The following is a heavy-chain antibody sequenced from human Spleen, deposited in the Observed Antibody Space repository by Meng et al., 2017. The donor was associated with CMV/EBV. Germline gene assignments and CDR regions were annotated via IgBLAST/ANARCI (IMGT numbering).Heavy chain of an antibody. CDR3: AKVVETTTSLDY. Sequence: AVCGFSFNEDAIRWARETAVRWLEWVAYISYASNTQSHAGPVNVSFTTSRDNSTLKLCLEMDRVTAEDTGVYHCAKVVETTTSLDYWGQGTLVTVSS. CDR1: GFSFNEDA. J-gene: IGHJ4*02. D-gene: IGHD3-22*01. CDR2: ISYASNTQ. V-gene: IGHV3-30*04.